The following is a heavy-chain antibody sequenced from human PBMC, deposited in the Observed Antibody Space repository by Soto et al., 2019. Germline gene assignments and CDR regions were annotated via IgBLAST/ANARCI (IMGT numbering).Heavy chain of an antibody. J-gene: IGHJ3*02. Sequence: SVKVSCKTSGGTFSSYTISWVRQAPGQGLEWMGRIIPILGIANYAQKFQGRVTITADKSTSTAYMELSSLRSEDTAVYYCARYCSGGSCYPSDAFDIWGQGTMVTVSS. D-gene: IGHD2-15*01. V-gene: IGHV1-69*02. CDR3: ARYCSGGSCYPSDAFDI. CDR2: IIPILGIA. CDR1: GGTFSSYT.